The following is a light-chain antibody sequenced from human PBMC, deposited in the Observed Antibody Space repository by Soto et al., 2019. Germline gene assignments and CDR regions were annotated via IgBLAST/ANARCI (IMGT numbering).Light chain of an antibody. CDR1: QSISTY. CDR2: DAS. V-gene: IGKV1-39*01. CDR3: QQSYSTTWT. Sequence: DIQMTQSPSSLSASVGDRVTITCRASQSISTYLNCYQQKPGKAPKLLIYDASSLQSGVPSRFSGSGSETDFTLTISSLQPEDFATYSCQQSYSTTWTFGQGTKVDIK. J-gene: IGKJ1*01.